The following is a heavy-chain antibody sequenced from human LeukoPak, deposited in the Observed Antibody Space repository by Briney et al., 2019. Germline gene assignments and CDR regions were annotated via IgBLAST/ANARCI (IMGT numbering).Heavy chain of an antibody. J-gene: IGHJ3*02. V-gene: IGHV4-30-4*02. Sequence: SETLSLTCTVSGGSISSGDYYWSWIRQPPGKGLEWIGYIYYSGSTYYNPSLKSRVTISVDTSKNQFSLKLSSVTAADTAMYYCAREANYDYVWGSVAAFDIWGQGTMVTVSS. CDR1: GGSISSGDYY. D-gene: IGHD3-16*01. CDR2: IYYSGST. CDR3: AREANYDYVWGSVAAFDI.